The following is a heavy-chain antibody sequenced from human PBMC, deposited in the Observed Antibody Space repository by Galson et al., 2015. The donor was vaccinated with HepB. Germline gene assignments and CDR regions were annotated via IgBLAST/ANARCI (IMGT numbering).Heavy chain of an antibody. CDR1: GFTFSSYA. J-gene: IGHJ6*02. CDR3: ARDTIFGVVITGGYYYYYGMDV. CDR2: ISYDGSNK. Sequence: SLRLSCAASGFTFSSYAMHWVRQAPGKGLEWVAVISYDGSNKYYADSVKGRFTISRDNSKNTLYLQMNSLRAEDTAVYYCARDTIFGVVITGGYYYYYGMDVWGQVTTVTVSS. D-gene: IGHD3-3*01. V-gene: IGHV3-30-3*01.